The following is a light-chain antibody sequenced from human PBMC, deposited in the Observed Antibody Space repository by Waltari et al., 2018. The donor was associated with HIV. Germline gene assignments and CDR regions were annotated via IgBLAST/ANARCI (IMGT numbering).Light chain of an antibody. V-gene: IGKV4-1*01. CDR1: RTLYFNSNNQNY. CDR3: QQYYTIDST. CDR2: WAS. Sequence: IVMTQSPDSLPVSLGERATLNCRSSRTLYFNSNNQNYLAWYQQKPGQSPKVLIYWASTRASGVPGRFSGSGSGTDFNLTISSLQADDVAVYYCQQYYTIDSTFGGGTKVEIK. J-gene: IGKJ4*01.